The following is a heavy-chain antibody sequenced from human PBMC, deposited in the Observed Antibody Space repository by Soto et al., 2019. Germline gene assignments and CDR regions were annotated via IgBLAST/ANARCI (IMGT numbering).Heavy chain of an antibody. CDR2: ISGSGGST. Sequence: EVQLLESGGGLVQPGGSLRLSCAASGFTFSSYAMSWVRKAPEKGLEWVPAISGSGGSTYYADSVKGRFTISRDNSKNTLYLQMNSLRAEDTAIYYCAKDWNRSSSDYYYYYGMDVWGQGTTVTVSS. J-gene: IGHJ6*02. D-gene: IGHD6-6*01. CDR1: GFTFSSYA. CDR3: AKDWNRSSSDYYYYYGMDV. V-gene: IGHV3-23*01.